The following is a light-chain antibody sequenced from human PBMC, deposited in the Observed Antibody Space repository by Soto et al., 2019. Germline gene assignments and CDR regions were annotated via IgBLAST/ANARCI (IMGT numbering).Light chain of an antibody. CDR2: AAF. CDR3: QQSFSTPT. CDR1: QSISSY. J-gene: IGKJ5*01. V-gene: IGKV1-39*01. Sequence: DIQMTQSPSSLSASVGDRVTITCRASQSISSYLNWYQQKPGKAPNLLIHAAFNLQSGVPSRFSGSGSGTDFTLTISGLQSEDFATYYCQQSFSTPTFGQGTRLEI.